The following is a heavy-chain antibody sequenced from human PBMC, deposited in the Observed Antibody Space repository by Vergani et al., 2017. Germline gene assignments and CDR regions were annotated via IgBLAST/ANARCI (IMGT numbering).Heavy chain of an antibody. J-gene: IGHJ4*02. CDR3: ANNFRGHRDGYKL. CDR2: IIPIFGTA. D-gene: IGHD5-24*01. CDR1: GGTFSRYA. Sequence: QVQLVQSGAEVKKPGSSVKVSCKASGGTFSRYAISWVRQAPGQGLEWMGGIIPIFGTANYAQKFQGRVTSTADESTSTAYMEPSSLRSEDTAVYYCANNFRGHRDGYKLWGQGTLVTVSS. V-gene: IGHV1-69*01.